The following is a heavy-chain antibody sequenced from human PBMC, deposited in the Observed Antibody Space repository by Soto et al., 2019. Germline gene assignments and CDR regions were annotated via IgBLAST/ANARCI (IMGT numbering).Heavy chain of an antibody. J-gene: IGHJ6*02. V-gene: IGHV6-1*01. CDR1: GDSVSSNSAA. CDR2: TYYRSKWYN. CDR3: ARLIGLRCYYGMKV. Sequence: SQNRSITCAISGDSVSSNSAAWNWIRQSPSRGLEWLGRTYYRSKWYNDYAVSVKSRITITPDTPKNQFSLQLNSVTPEDTSVYYCARLIGLRCYYGMKVWGQGTTVT. D-gene: IGHD3-10*01.